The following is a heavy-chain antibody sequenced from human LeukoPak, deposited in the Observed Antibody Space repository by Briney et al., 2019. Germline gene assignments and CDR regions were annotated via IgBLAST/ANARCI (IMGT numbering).Heavy chain of an antibody. Sequence: SETLSLTCTVSGGSISSGSYYWSWIRQPPGKGLEWIGEINHSGSTNYNPSLKSRVTISVDTSKNQFSLKLSSVTAADTAVYYCARGVRGVHDYYYYYYMDVWGKGTTVTLSS. V-gene: IGHV4-39*07. J-gene: IGHJ6*03. CDR1: GGSISSGSYY. CDR3: ARGVRGVHDYYYYYYMDV. D-gene: IGHD3-10*01. CDR2: INHSGST.